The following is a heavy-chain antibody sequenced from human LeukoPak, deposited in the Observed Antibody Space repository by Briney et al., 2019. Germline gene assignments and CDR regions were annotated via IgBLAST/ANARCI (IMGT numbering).Heavy chain of an antibody. D-gene: IGHD1-26*01. CDR3: ARDHSGNWFDP. V-gene: IGHV1-18*01. J-gene: IGHJ5*02. Sequence: VSVKVSCKASGYTFTSYDISWVRQAPGQGLEWMGWISTYNGNTNYAQKLQGRVTMTTDTITTTAYMELRSLRSDDTAVYYCARDHSGNWFDPWGQGTLVTVSS. CDR2: ISTYNGNT. CDR1: GYTFTSYD.